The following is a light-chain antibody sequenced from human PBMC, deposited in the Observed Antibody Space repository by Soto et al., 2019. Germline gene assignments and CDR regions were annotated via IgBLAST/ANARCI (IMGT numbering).Light chain of an antibody. J-gene: IGKJ5*01. CDR2: DAY. CDR3: QHSPALPLT. Sequence: QRRECASFLSVAVGRRGNISCQASQDISNSLNWYQQKPGKAPKLLIYDAYNLETGVTSRFSGSGSRTDFTFPISTPHPADLPTHSSQHSPALPLTSRQGTRLE. V-gene: IGKV1-33*01. CDR1: QDISNS.